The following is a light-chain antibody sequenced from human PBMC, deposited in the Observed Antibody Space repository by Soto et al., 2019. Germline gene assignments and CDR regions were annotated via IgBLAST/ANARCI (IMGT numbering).Light chain of an antibody. CDR3: QDDGTSPYT. CDR2: DAS. CDR1: QSVRNRY. V-gene: IGKV3-20*01. Sequence: EIVVTQSPGTLSLSPGEGATLSCRVSQSVRNRYLAWYQQKPGQAPRLLLYDASSRPYGIPDRFTGSGSGTDFTLSISRLEPEDFAVYYCQDDGTSPYTFGQGTKLESK. J-gene: IGKJ2*01.